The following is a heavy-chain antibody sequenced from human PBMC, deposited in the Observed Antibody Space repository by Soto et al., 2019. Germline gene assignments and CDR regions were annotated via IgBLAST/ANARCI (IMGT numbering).Heavy chain of an antibody. J-gene: IGHJ6*02. CDR3: ARGAEYQLLSRDYFYGMDV. Sequence: QVQLVEAGGGVVQPGRSLRLSCGASGFTFNSRGMHWVRQALGKGLEGVAVISYEGSNNFYAESVKGRLTISRDNSKNTLYLQMNSLRREDTAVYYCARGAEYQLLSRDYFYGMDVWGQGTTVTVSS. D-gene: IGHD2-2*01. CDR2: ISYEGSNN. CDR1: GFTFNSRG. V-gene: IGHV3-30*03.